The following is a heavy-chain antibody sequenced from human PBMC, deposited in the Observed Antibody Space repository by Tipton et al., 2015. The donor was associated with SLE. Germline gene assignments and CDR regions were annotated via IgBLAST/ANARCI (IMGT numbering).Heavy chain of an antibody. J-gene: IGHJ4*02. CDR3: ARLGSGGLERGDY. Sequence: SLTCTVSGGSISSGDHYWSWIRQPPGKGLEWIGYIYYSGSTYYNPSLKSRVTTSVDMSKNQFSLKLSSVTAADTAVYYCARLGSGGLERGDYWGQGTLVTVSS. V-gene: IGHV4-30-4*01. CDR1: GGSISSGDHY. D-gene: IGHD5-24*01. CDR2: IYYSGST.